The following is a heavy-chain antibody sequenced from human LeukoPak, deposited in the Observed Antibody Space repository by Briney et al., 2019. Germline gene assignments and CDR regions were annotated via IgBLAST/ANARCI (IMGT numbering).Heavy chain of an antibody. D-gene: IGHD1-26*01. J-gene: IGHJ4*02. CDR2: IHSSGTT. CDR1: GGSISTYY. Sequence: SETLSLTCTVSGGSISTYYRSWIRKPAGKGLECIRRIHSSGTTHYNPSLRSRVTLSIDTSKNQFSLELSSVTAADTAVYYCGRLNLPAVSGAFDYWGQGTLVTVSS. V-gene: IGHV4-4*07. CDR3: GRLNLPAVSGAFDY.